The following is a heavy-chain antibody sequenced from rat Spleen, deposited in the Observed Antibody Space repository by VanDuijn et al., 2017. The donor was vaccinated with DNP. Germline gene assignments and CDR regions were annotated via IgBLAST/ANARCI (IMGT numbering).Heavy chain of an antibody. V-gene: IGHV5-7*01. CDR1: GFTFSDYY. D-gene: IGHD1-11*01. CDR3: TRGPNYGGYADYFDY. J-gene: IGHJ2*01. CDR2: ISYNGGTP. Sequence: EVLLVESDGGLVQPGRSLKLSCAVSGFTFSDYYMAWVRQAPAKGLEWVATISYNGGTPYYRDSVKGRFTISRDNAQSTLYLQMDSLRSEDTATYYCTRGPNYGGYADYFDYWGQGVMVTVSS.